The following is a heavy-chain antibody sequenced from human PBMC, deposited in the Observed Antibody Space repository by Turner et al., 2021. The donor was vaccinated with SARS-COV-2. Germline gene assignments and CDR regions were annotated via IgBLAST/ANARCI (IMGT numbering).Heavy chain of an antibody. V-gene: IGHV1-69*06. CDR3: ATATAIYGDYRNYYYYYGMDV. CDR1: GGTFKSYA. D-gene: IGHD4-17*01. Sequence: QVQLVQSGAEVKKPGSSVKVSCKASGGTFKSYAINWVRQAPGQGLEWMGKIVPIFGTTHYAQKFEGRIAIAADKSTSTAYMELNSLRSEDTAVYYCATATAIYGDYRNYYYYYGMDVWGQGTTVTVSS. J-gene: IGHJ6*02. CDR2: IVPIFGTT.